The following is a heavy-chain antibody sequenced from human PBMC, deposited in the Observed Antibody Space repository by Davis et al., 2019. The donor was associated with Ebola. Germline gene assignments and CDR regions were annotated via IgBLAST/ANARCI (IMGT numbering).Heavy chain of an antibody. D-gene: IGHD6-13*01. V-gene: IGHV1-46*01. CDR2: IDPPTGRT. CDR3: ARERYSSSWPDY. Sequence: IIDPPTGRTTYTQTFQGRISMTRDTSTTTVYMELSSLRSEDTAVYYCARERYSSSWPDYWGQGTLVTVSS. J-gene: IGHJ4*02.